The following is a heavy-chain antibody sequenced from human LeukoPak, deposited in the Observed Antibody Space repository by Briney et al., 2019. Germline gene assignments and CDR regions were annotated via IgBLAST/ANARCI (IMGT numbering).Heavy chain of an antibody. D-gene: IGHD6-19*01. CDR2: IYYSGST. CDR1: GGSISSSSYY. CDR3: ARQMLEYSSGSYFDY. J-gene: IGHJ4*02. V-gene: IGHV4-39*01. Sequence: SETLSLTCTVSGGSISSSSYYWGWIRQPPGKGLEWIGSIYYSGSTYYNPSLKSRVTISVDTSKNQFSLKLSSVTAADTAVYCCARQMLEYSSGSYFDYWGQGTLVTVSS.